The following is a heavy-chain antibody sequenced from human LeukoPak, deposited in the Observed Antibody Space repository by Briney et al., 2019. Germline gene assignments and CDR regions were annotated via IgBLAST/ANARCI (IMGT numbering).Heavy chain of an antibody. CDR3: ARRGVYFGHEPRRFFDY. CDR2: ISYTGNT. V-gene: IGHV4-39*01. D-gene: IGHD1-14*01. Sequence: PSETLSLTCYVSGGSISNSSYYWAWIRQPPGKGLEWIGSISYTGNTCYNSSLTSRLTMSVGTSKNHFSLRLTSVAAADMAVYYCARRGVYFGHEPRRFFDYWGQGILVTVSS. CDR1: GGSISNSSYY. J-gene: IGHJ4*02.